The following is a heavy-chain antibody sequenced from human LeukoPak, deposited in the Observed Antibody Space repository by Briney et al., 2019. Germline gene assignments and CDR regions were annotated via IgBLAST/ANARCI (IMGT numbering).Heavy chain of an antibody. CDR3: AREGDAGIQLWPPAYYYYGMDV. D-gene: IGHD5-18*01. Sequence: KPGGSLRLSCAASGFTFSDYYMSWIRQAPGKGLEWVSYISSSGSTIYYADSVKGRFTISRDNAKDSLYLQMNSLRAEDTAVYYCAREGDAGIQLWPPAYYYYGMDVWGQGTTVTVSS. J-gene: IGHJ6*02. V-gene: IGHV3-11*04. CDR1: GFTFSDYY. CDR2: ISSSGSTI.